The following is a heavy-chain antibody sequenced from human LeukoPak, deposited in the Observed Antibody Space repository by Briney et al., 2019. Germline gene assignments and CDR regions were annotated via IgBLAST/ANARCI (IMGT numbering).Heavy chain of an antibody. D-gene: IGHD3-10*02. CDR2: ISSSGSTI. Sequence: GGSLRLSCTTSGFTFGDYAMSWVRQAPGKGLEWVSYISSSGSTIYYADSVKGRFTISRDNAKNSLYLQMNSLRAEDTAVYYCAELGITMIGGVWGKGTTVTISS. CDR3: AELGITMIGGV. J-gene: IGHJ6*04. V-gene: IGHV3-48*03. CDR1: GFTFGDYA.